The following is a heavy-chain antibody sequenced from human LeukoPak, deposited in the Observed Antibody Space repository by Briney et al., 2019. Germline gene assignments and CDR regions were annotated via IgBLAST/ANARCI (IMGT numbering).Heavy chain of an antibody. D-gene: IGHD4-17*01. V-gene: IGHV3-9*01. J-gene: IGHJ2*01. CDR1: GFTFDDYA. CDR3: ARGQRSTVTTLWYFDL. Sequence: GGSLRLSCAASGFTFDDYAMHWVRQTPGKGLEWVSGVTWSSGGTGYADSVKGRFTISRDNAENSVHLQMNSLRAEDTALYYCARGQRSTVTTLWYFDLWGRGTLVTVSS. CDR2: VTWSSGGT.